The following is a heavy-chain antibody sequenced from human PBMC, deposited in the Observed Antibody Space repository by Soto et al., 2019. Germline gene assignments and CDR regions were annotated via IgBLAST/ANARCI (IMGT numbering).Heavy chain of an antibody. D-gene: IGHD6-13*01. V-gene: IGHV3-23*01. CDR2: ISGSGGST. J-gene: IGHJ4*02. CDR1: GFTFISFA. Sequence: PGGSLRLSCAASGFTFISFAISWVRHAPGKGLDWVSAISGSGGSTYSADSVKGRFTISRDNSKNTLYLQMSSLRAEDKAVYYCARGFSAGKGSPPDFCGQGSLVTVSS. CDR3: ARGFSAGKGSPPDF.